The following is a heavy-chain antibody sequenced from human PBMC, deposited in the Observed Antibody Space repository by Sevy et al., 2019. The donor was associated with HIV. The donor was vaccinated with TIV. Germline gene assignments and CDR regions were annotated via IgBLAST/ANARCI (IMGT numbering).Heavy chain of an antibody. CDR3: ARDKGQGWCDP. Sequence: GGSLRLPCAASGFTFSNYWMSWVRQAPGKGLEWVANIKQGGSQKYYVDSVKGRFTISRGNAKNSLSLQMNSLRAGDTAMYYCARDKGQGWCDPWGQGTLVTVSS. CDR1: GFTFSNYW. V-gene: IGHV3-7*01. CDR2: IKQGGSQK. J-gene: IGHJ5*02.